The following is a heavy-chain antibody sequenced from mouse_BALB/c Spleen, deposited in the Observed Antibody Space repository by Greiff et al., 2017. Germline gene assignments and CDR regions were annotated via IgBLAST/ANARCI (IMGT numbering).Heavy chain of an antibody. CDR2: ISSGGSYT. Sequence: EVQLVESGGDLVKPGGSLKLSCAASGFTFSSYGMSWVRQTPDKRLEWVATISSGGSYTYYPDSVKGRFTISRDNAKNTLYLQMSSLKSEDTAMYYCARQNSLLRPYWYFDVWGAGTTVTVSS. D-gene: IGHD1-2*01. CDR3: ARQNSLLRPYWYFDV. CDR1: GFTFSSYG. J-gene: IGHJ1*01. V-gene: IGHV5-6*01.